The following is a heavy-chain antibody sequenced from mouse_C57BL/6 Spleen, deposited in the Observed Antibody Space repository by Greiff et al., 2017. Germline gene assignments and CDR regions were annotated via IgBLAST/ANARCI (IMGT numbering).Heavy chain of an antibody. V-gene: IGHV5-17*01. CDR2: ISSGSSTI. CDR3: ARHYDYGGYFDY. CDR1: GFTFSDYG. Sequence: EVQLQESGGGLVKPGGSLKLSCAASGFTFSDYGMHWVRQAPEKGLEWVAYISSGSSTIYYADTVKGRFTISRDNAKNTLFLQMTSLRSEDTAMYYCARHYDYGGYFDYWGQGTTLTVSS. D-gene: IGHD2-4*01. J-gene: IGHJ2*01.